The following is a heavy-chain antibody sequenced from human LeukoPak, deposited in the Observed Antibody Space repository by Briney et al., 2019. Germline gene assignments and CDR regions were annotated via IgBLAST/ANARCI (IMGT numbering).Heavy chain of an antibody. V-gene: IGHV1-2*02. CDR2: INPNSGGT. CDR3: ARGADGYVYYYYMDV. CDR1: GYTFTGYY. J-gene: IGHJ6*03. D-gene: IGHD5-24*01. Sequence: ASVKVSCKASGYTFTGYYMHWVRQAPGQGLEWMGWINPNSGGTNYAQKFQGRVTMTRDTSISTAYMELSRLRSDDTAVYYCARGADGYVYYYYMDVWGKGTTVTVSS.